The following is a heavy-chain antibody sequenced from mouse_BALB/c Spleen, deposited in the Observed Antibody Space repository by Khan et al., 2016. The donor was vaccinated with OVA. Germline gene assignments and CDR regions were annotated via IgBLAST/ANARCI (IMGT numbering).Heavy chain of an antibody. CDR3: ARNRDGGSYWYFDV. D-gene: IGHD3-3*01. Sequence: VQLQESGPGLVAPSQSLSITCTVSGFSLSRYSVHWVRQPPGTGLEWLGIIWIGGSADYNSPLKSRLSISKDNSKSQVFLKMNSLQTDDTAMYYCARNRDGGSYWYFDVWGAGTTVTVSS. CDR2: IWIGGSA. J-gene: IGHJ1*01. V-gene: IGHV2-6-4*01. CDR1: GFSLSRYS.